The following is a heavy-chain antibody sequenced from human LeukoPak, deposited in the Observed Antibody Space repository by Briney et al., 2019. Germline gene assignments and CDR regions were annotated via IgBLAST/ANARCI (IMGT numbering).Heavy chain of an antibody. CDR3: TRLGSGSYAFDI. D-gene: IGHD1-26*01. CDR1: GFTFSGSA. CDR2: IKNKANNYAT. J-gene: IGHJ3*02. Sequence: AGGSLRLSCAASGFTFSGSAMHWVRQASGKGLEWVGRIKNKANNYATAYAASVKGRFTVSRDDSKNTADLQMNSLKTDDTAVYYCTRLGSGSYAFDIWGQGTVVTVSS. V-gene: IGHV3-73*01.